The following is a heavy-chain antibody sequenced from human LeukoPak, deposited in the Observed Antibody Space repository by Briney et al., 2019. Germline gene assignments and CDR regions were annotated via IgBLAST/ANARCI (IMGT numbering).Heavy chain of an antibody. CDR3: ARVGRKRTLDNYDILTGYYVVYNWFDP. J-gene: IGHJ5*02. Sequence: SQTLSLTCTVSGGSISSGSYYWSWIRQPAGKGLEWIGRIYTSGSTNYNPSLKSRVTMSVDTSKNQFSLKLSSVTAADTAVYYCARVGRKRTLDNYDILTGYYVVYNWFDPWGQGTLVTVSS. CDR2: IYTSGST. D-gene: IGHD3-9*01. V-gene: IGHV4-61*02. CDR1: GGSISSGSYY.